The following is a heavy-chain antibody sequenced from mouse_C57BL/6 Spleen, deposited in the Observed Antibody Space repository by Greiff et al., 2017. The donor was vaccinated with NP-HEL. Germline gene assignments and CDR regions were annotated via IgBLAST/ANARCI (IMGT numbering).Heavy chain of an antibody. J-gene: IGHJ2*01. CDR1: GFTFSSYT. D-gene: IGHD1-1*01. V-gene: IGHV5-9*01. CDR3: ARHGSLYFDY. Sequence: EVQLVESGGGLVKPGGSLKLSCAASGFTFSSYTMSWVRQTPEKRLEWVATISGGGGNTYYPDSVKGRFTISRDNAKNTLYLQMSSLRSEDTALYYCARHGSLYFDYWGQGTTLTVSS. CDR2: ISGGGGNT.